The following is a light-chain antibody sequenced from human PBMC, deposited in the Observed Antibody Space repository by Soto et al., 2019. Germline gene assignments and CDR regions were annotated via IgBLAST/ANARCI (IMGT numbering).Light chain of an antibody. Sequence: DIQMTQSPSTLSASVGDRVTMTCRASQSIRYWLAWYQQKPGKAPKFLIYDASTLESGVPTRFSGGGSGAEFTLTISSLHPDDFAAYYCQQYNILSTFGQGTRVEIK. J-gene: IGKJ1*01. V-gene: IGKV1-5*01. CDR3: QQYNILST. CDR1: QSIRYW. CDR2: DAS.